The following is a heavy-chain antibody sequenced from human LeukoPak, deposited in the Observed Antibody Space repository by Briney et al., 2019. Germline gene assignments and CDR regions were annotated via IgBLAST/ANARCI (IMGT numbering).Heavy chain of an antibody. Sequence: GGSLRLSCAASGFTFSSYEMNWVRQAPGKGLEWVSYISSSGSTIYYADSVKGRFTISRDSSKNTLFLQMNSLRAEDTAVYYCARASIFTGWDWGQGTLVTVSS. J-gene: IGHJ4*02. CDR1: GFTFSSYE. D-gene: IGHD2-2*02. CDR3: ARASIFTGWD. V-gene: IGHV3-48*03. CDR2: ISSSGSTI.